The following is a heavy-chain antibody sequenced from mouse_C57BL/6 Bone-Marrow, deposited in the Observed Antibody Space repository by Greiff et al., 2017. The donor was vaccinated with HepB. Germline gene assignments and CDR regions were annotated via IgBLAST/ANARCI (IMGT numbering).Heavy chain of an antibody. D-gene: IGHD1-1*01. CDR3: ARYEGGYYYGSSWGNYFDY. CDR1: GFTFTDYY. Sequence: EVKLMESGGGLVQPGGSLSLSCAASGFTFTDYYMSWARQPPGKALEWLGFIRNKANGYTTEYSASVKGRFTISRDNSQSILYLQMNALRAEDSATYYCARYEGGYYYGSSWGNYFDYWGQGTTLTVSS. J-gene: IGHJ2*01. CDR2: IRNKANGYTT. V-gene: IGHV7-3*01.